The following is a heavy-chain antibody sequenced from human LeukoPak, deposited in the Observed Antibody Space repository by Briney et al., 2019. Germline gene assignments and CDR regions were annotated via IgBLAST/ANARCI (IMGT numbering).Heavy chain of an antibody. J-gene: IGHJ4*02. D-gene: IGHD4-17*01. V-gene: IGHV3-11*04. CDR1: GFTFSDSF. CDR3: ARRDYDSYFDY. Sequence: GGSLRLSCAASGFTFSDSFMSWIRQAPGKGLQWLAYINGSGTNLYYADAVRGRFTISRDNSKNSLYLQMNSLRAEDTAIYYCARRDYDSYFDYWGQGTLVTVSS. CDR2: INGSGTNL.